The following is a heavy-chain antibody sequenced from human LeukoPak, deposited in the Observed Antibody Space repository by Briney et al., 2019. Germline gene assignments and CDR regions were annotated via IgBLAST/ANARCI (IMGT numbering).Heavy chain of an antibody. V-gene: IGHV4-34*01. CDR1: GGSFSGYY. D-gene: IGHD3-10*01. CDR2: INHSGST. Sequence: PETLSLTCAVYGGSFSGYYWSWIRQPPGKGLEWIGEINHSGSTNYNPSLKSRVTISVDTSKNQFSLKLSSVTAADTAVYYCARMDYYGSGSYYMVPFDYWGQGTLVTVSS. J-gene: IGHJ4*02. CDR3: ARMDYYGSGSYYMVPFDY.